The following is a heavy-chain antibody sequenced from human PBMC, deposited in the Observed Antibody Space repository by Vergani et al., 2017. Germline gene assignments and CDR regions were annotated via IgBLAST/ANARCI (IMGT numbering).Heavy chain of an antibody. CDR3: AXRRCHRRPSGSYYGRFDY. CDR2: IIPIFGTA. D-gene: IGHD1-26*01. CDR1: GGTFSSYA. Sequence: QVQLVQSGAEVKKPGSSVKVSCKASGGTFSSYAISWVRQAPGQGLEWMGGIIPIFGTANYAQKFQGRVTITADESTSTAYMELGSLRSEDTAVYYCAXRRCHRRPSGSYYGRFDYWGQGTLVTVSS. V-gene: IGHV1-69*01. J-gene: IGHJ4*02.